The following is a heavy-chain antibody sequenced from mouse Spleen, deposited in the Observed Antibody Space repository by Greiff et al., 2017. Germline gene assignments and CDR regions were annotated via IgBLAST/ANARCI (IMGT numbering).Heavy chain of an antibody. J-gene: IGHJ3*01. D-gene: IGHD4-1*01. CDR3: AKNWLFAY. CDR2: ISYDGSN. Sequence: VQLKESGPGLVKPSQSLSLTCSVTGYSITSGYYWNWIRQFPGNKLEWMGYISYDGSNNYNPSLKNRISITRDTSKNQFFLKLNSVTTEDTATYYCAKNWLFAYWGQGTLVTVSA. CDR1: GYSITSGYY. V-gene: IGHV3-6*01.